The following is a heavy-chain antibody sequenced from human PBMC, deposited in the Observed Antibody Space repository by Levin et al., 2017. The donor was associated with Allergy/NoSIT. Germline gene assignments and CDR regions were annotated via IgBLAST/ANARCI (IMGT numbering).Heavy chain of an antibody. CDR3: ARDVADSRGTSFDC. J-gene: IGHJ4*02. D-gene: IGHD2-15*01. V-gene: IGHV1-2*02. Sequence: ASVKVSCKASGYRFSAYYIHWMRQAPGQGLEWMGWVNPISGDTHYAQKFQDRVTMTSDTSITTAYLELSSLRPDDTAIYYCARDVADSRGTSFDCWGQGTLVTVSS. CDR2: VNPISGDT. CDR1: GYRFSAYY.